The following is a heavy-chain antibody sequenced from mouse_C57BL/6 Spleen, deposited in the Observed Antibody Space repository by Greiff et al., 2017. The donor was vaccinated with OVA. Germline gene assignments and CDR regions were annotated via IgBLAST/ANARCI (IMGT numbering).Heavy chain of an antibody. D-gene: IGHD1-1*01. J-gene: IGHJ1*03. CDR3: ARSSLYYSSSGWYLEV. V-gene: IGHV1-64*01. CDR1: GYTFTSYW. CDR2: IHPNSGST. Sequence: QVQLKQPGAELVKPGASVKLSCKASGYTFTSYWMHWVKQRPGQGLEWIGMIHPNSGSTNYNEKFKSKATLTVDKSSSTAYMQLSSLTSEDSAVYDCARSSLYYSSSGWYLEVWGTGTTVTVSS.